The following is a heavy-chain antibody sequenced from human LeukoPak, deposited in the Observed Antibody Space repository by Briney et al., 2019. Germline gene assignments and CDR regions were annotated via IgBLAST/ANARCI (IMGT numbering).Heavy chain of an antibody. CDR1: GYNFNNSW. CDR3: ARGFGYAGNYFDP. Sequence: GESLKISCKASGYNFNNSWIAWVRQMPGKGPEWMGIIYPGDSDTRYSPSFQGQVTISDDKSISTAYLQWSSLEASDTAVYYCARGFGYAGNYFDPWGQGTLVTVSS. V-gene: IGHV5-51*01. D-gene: IGHD5-18*01. J-gene: IGHJ4*02. CDR2: IYPGDSDT.